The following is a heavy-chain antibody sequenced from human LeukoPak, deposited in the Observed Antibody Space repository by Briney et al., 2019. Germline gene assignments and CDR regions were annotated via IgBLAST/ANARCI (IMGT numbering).Heavy chain of an antibody. CDR1: GFTFSRIA. V-gene: IGHV3-33*01. CDR2: IWNDGSNK. Sequence: GGSLRLSCATSGFTFSRIAMHWVRQAPGKGLEWVAVIWNDGSNKYYADSVKGRFTISRDNSKNTLYLQMNSLRADDTAVYYCARGGTDILLEPPAIPFDYWGQGALVTVSS. CDR3: ARGGTDILLEPPAIPFDY. D-gene: IGHD2-8*01. J-gene: IGHJ4*02.